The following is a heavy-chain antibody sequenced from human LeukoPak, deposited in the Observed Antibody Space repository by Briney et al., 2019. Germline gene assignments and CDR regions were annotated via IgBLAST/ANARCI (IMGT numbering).Heavy chain of an antibody. CDR3: ARGPPGSSWYVTAYYYYMDV. V-gene: IGHV1-8*03. J-gene: IGHJ6*03. D-gene: IGHD6-13*01. Sequence: ASVKVSCKASGYTFTSYDINWVRQATGQGLEWMGWMNPNSGNTGYAQKFQGRVTITRNTSISTAYMELSSLRSEDTAVYYRARGPPGSSWYVTAYYYYMDVWGKGTTVTVSS. CDR1: GYTFTSYD. CDR2: MNPNSGNT.